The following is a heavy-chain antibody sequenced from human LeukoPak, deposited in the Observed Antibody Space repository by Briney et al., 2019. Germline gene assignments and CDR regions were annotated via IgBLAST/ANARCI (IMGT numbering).Heavy chain of an antibody. J-gene: IGHJ5*02. V-gene: IGHV1-8*01. CDR3: ARNRVGTTNLHWFDP. D-gene: IGHD1-26*01. CDR1: GYTFITYD. CDR2: MSPHSGNT. Sequence: ASVKVSCKASGYTFITYDIHWVRQASGQGLEWMAWMSPHSGNTAYAQKFQGRVTMTWNTSISTVYMEVNSLRSEDTAVYYCARNRVGTTNLHWFDPWGQGTLVTVSS.